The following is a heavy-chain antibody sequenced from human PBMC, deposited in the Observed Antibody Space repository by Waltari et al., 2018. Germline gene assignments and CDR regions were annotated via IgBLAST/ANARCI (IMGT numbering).Heavy chain of an antibody. D-gene: IGHD2-15*01. Sequence: QVQLQESGPGLVKPSDTLSLTCTVSGGSISSYYWSWIRQPPGKGLEWIGYIYYSGSTNYNPSLKSRVTISVDTSKNQFSLKLSSVTAADTAVYYCARDQGYCSGGSCYSDAFDIWGQGTMVTVSS. V-gene: IGHV4-59*01. CDR1: GGSISSYY. CDR2: IYYSGST. CDR3: ARDQGYCSGGSCYSDAFDI. J-gene: IGHJ3*02.